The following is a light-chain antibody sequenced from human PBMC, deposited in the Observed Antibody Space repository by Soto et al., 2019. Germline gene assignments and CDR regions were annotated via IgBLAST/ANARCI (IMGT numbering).Light chain of an antibody. J-gene: IGKJ1*01. CDR2: GAS. V-gene: IGKV3-20*01. CDR3: QQYGSSPRT. Sequence: EIVMTQSPATLSVSPGERATLSCRASQSVSSNYLAWYQQKPGQAPRLLIYGASSRATGIPDRFSGSGSWTDFTRTISTLELEDFEVYYCQQYGSSPRTFGQGTKVEIK. CDR1: QSVSSNY.